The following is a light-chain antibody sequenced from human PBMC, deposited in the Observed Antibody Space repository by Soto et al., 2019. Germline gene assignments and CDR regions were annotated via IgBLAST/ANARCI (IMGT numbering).Light chain of an antibody. CDR1: SDDIGNFNL. Sequence: QSALTQPASVSGSPGQSITVSCTGISDDIGNFNLVSWYQQFPGKAPKLIVYEVNKRPLGVSDRFSGSKSGNTASLTISGLQAEDEADYHCCSYAGSRWMFGGGTKMTVL. V-gene: IGLV2-23*02. CDR2: EVN. J-gene: IGLJ3*02. CDR3: CSYAGSRWM.